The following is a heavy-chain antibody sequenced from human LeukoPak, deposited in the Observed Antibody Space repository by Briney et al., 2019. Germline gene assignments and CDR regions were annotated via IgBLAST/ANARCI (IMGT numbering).Heavy chain of an antibody. J-gene: IGHJ4*02. V-gene: IGHV4-39*01. CDR1: GRSICSRSYY. Sequence: PSDTVSLTCTVSGRSICSRSYYWRRIRQPPGNGLVSFGSIYYSGSTYYTPSLKSRVTISVDTSKKQFSMKLSSVTAADTAVYYCERPYSSSSTDYFDYWGQGTPVTVSS. CDR3: ERPYSSSSTDYFDY. CDR2: IYYSGST. D-gene: IGHD6-6*01.